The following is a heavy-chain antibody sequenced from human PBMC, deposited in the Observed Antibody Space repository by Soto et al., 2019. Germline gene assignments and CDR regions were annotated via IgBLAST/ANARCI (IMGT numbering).Heavy chain of an antibody. CDR3: AKDRQQLVPDWLDP. V-gene: IGHV3-23*01. D-gene: IGHD6-13*01. Sequence: PGGSLRLSCAASGFTFSSYAMSWVRQAPGEGLEWVSAISGSGGSTYYADSVKGRVTISRDNSKNTLYLQMNSLRAEGTAVYYCAKDRQQLVPDWLDPWGQGTLVTISS. CDR2: ISGSGGST. J-gene: IGHJ5*02. CDR1: GFTFSSYA.